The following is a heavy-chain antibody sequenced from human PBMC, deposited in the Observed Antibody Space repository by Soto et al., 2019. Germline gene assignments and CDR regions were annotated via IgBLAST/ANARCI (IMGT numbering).Heavy chain of an antibody. CDR3: ARGDSNSWSDP. CDR2: ISYDGTNK. Sequence: GGSLRLSCAASGFTFRSYAMDWVRQAPGKGLEWVAVISYDGTNKYYADSVKGRFTISRDNSKNTLSLQMNSLRPEDTAVYYCARGDSNSWSDPWGQGIQVTVSS. V-gene: IGHV3-30*01. D-gene: IGHD6-13*01. J-gene: IGHJ5*02. CDR1: GFTFRSYA.